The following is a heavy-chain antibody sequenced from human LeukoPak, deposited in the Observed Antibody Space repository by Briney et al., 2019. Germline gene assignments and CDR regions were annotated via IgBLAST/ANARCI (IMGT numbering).Heavy chain of an antibody. CDR1: GFTFSNHW. CDR2: ITPDGSGD. Sequence: PGGSLRLSCAASGFTFSNHWMSWVRQAPGKGLEWVASITPDGSGDYYMDSVRGRFTISRDNAENSLYLQMNSLGAEDTAVYYCARLMGTVTTYDYWGRGTLVTVSS. D-gene: IGHD1-7*01. V-gene: IGHV3-7*01. J-gene: IGHJ4*02. CDR3: ARLMGTVTTYDY.